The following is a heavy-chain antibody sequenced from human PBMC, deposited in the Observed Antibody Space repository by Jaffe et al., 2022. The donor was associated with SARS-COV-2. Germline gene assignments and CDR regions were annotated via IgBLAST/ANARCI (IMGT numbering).Heavy chain of an antibody. CDR2: INPNSGGT. Sequence: QVQLVQSGAEVKKPGASVKVSCKASGYTFTGYYMHWVRQAPGQGLEWMGWINPNSGGTNYAQKFQGRVTMTRDTSISTAYMELSRLRSDDTAVYYCARDISPRGRDFWSGYHNYYYYGMDVWGQGTTVTVSS. CDR3: ARDISPRGRDFWSGYHNYYYYGMDV. V-gene: IGHV1-2*02. CDR1: GYTFTGYY. D-gene: IGHD3-3*01. J-gene: IGHJ6*02.